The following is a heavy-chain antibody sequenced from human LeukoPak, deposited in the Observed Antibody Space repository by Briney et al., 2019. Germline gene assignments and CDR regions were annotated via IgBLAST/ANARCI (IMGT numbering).Heavy chain of an antibody. CDR2: IYYSGST. D-gene: IGHD2-15*01. CDR3: ARLVCGGGSCPAEFDY. V-gene: IGHV4-39*02. Sequence: PSETLSLTCIVSGGSLSSGGHYWGWIRQPPGKGLEWIGSIYYSGSTYYNPSLNSRVTMFIDMSKNHFSLKMSSVTATDTAVYYCARLVCGGGSCPAEFDYWGQGTLVTVSS. J-gene: IGHJ4*02. CDR1: GGSLSSGGHY.